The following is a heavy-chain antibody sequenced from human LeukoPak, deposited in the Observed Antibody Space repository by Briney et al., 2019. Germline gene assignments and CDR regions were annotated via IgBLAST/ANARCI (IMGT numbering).Heavy chain of an antibody. Sequence: GGSLRLSCAASGSNFKYYGMSWVRQAPGRGLEWVSAISTRGNTYYTDSVKGRFTISRDITENTLYLQMNTLRVDDTAIYYCAKGKTVAGVLEYWGLGALVTVSS. D-gene: IGHD6-19*01. V-gene: IGHV3-23*01. CDR3: AKGKTVAGVLEY. CDR2: ISTRGNT. J-gene: IGHJ4*02. CDR1: GSNFKYYG.